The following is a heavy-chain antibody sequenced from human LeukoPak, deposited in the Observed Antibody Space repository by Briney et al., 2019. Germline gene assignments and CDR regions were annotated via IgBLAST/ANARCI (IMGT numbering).Heavy chain of an antibody. V-gene: IGHV1-3*01. CDR1: GYTFTSYA. Sequence: ASVKVSCKASGYTFTSYAMHWVRQAPGQRLEWKGWINAGNGNTKYSQKFQGRVTITRDTSASTAYMELSSLRSEDTAVYYCARAETTMVRGVISGFDPWGQGTLVTVSS. J-gene: IGHJ5*02. CDR3: ARAETTMVRGVISGFDP. D-gene: IGHD3-10*01. CDR2: INAGNGNT.